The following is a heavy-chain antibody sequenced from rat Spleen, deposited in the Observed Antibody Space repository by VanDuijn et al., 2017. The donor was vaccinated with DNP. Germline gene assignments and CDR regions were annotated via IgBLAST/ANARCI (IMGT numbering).Heavy chain of an antibody. D-gene: IGHD1-11*01. CDR1: GFTFNNYW. V-gene: IGHV5-20*01. CDR2: IHYDGGS. Sequence: EVQLVESGGGLVQPGRSLKLSCVASGFTFNNYWMTWIRQVPTKGLEWVAYIHYDGGSYYPDSVKGRFTISRDSAKSTLYLQMDSLRSEDTATYYCTTDFERGYWGQGVMVTVSS. J-gene: IGHJ2*01. CDR3: TTDFERGY.